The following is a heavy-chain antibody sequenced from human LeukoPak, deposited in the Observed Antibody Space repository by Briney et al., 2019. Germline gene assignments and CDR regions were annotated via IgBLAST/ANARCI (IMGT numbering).Heavy chain of an antibody. CDR1: GYTFTSYY. CDR3: ARGRVVPAAIRGAYYYGMDV. CDR2: INPSGGST. V-gene: IGHV1-46*01. D-gene: IGHD2-2*02. Sequence: GASVKVSCKASGYTFTSYYMHWVRQAPGQGLEWMGIINPSGGSTSYAQKFQGRVTMTRDTSTSTVYMELSSLRSEDTAVYYCARGRVVPAAIRGAYYYGMDVWGQGTTVTVSS. J-gene: IGHJ6*02.